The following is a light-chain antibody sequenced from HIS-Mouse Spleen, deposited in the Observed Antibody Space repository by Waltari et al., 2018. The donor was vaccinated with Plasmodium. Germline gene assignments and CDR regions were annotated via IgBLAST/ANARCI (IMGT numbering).Light chain of an antibody. CDR3: QQSYSTPFT. V-gene: IGKV1-39*01. CDR1: QSISSY. Sequence: PSSLSASVGDRVTITCRASQSISSYLNWYQQKPGKAPKLLIYAASSLQSGVPSRFSGSGSGTDFTLTISSLQPEDFATYYCQQSYSTPFTFGPGTKVDIK. CDR2: AAS. J-gene: IGKJ3*01.